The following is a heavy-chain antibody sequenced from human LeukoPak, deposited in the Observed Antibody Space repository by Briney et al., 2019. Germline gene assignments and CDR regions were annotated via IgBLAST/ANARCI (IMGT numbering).Heavy chain of an antibody. D-gene: IGHD2-21*02. V-gene: IGHV1-2*02. CDR1: GYSFSDFY. CDR2: INPNSGGS. CDR3: ARDRVVTAVRNHFHY. Sequence: GASVKVSCKSSGYSFSDFYIHWVRQAPGQGLEWMGWINPNSGGSNSAQTFHGRVTMTRDTSINTAYTELSGLSSDDTAVYYCARDRVVTAVRNHFHYWGQGTLVTVSS. J-gene: IGHJ4*02.